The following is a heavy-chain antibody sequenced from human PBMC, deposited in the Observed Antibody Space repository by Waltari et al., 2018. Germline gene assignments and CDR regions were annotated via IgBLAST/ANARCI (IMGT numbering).Heavy chain of an antibody. CDR1: GYTFTSYD. J-gene: IGHJ5*02. Sequence: QVQLVQSGAEVKKPGASVKVSCKASGYTFTSYDINWVRQATGQGLEWMGWMNPNSGNTGYAQKFQGRVTMTRNTSISTADMELSSLRSEDTAVYYCARGPSNWNPTWFDPWGQGTLVTVSS. CDR2: MNPNSGNT. D-gene: IGHD1-20*01. CDR3: ARGPSNWNPTWFDP. V-gene: IGHV1-8*01.